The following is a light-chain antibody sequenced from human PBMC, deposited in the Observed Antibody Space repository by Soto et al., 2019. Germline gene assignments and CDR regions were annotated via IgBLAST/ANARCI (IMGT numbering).Light chain of an antibody. CDR3: GTWDSSLSTGL. V-gene: IGLV1-51*01. Sequence: QSVLTQPPSVSAAPGQKVTISCSGSTXNIGNNFVSWYQQLPGTAPKLLIYDNNKRPSGIPDRFSGSKSGTSATLGITGLQTGDEAGYYCGTWDSSLSTGLFGGGTKITVL. CDR1: TXNIGNNF. CDR2: DNN. J-gene: IGLJ2*01.